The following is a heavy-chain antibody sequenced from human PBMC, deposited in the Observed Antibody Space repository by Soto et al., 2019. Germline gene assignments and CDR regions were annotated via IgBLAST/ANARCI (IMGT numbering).Heavy chain of an antibody. V-gene: IGHV1-69*13. CDR1: GGTFSSYA. D-gene: IGHD6-6*01. CDR2: IIPIFGTA. J-gene: IGHJ6*02. CDR3: ARANGVAARPWMHKDV. Sequence: SVKVSCKASGGTFSSYAISWVRQAPGQGLEWMGGIIPIFGTANYAQKFQGRVTITADESTSTAYMELSSLRSEDTAVYYCARANGVAARPWMHKDVWGQGTTDIVSS.